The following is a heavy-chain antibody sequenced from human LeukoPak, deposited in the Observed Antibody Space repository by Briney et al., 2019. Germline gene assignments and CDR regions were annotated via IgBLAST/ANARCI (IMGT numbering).Heavy chain of an antibody. J-gene: IGHJ4*02. V-gene: IGHV4-39*01. Sequence: SQTLSLTCTVSGGSIRSSYYYWGWIRQPPGKGLEWIGSIYDSGSTYYNPSLKSRVTISVDTSKNQFSLKLSSVTAADTAVYYCARSRIVVVTAIPTLFYYWGQGTLVTVSS. CDR3: ARSRIVVVTAIPTLFYY. CDR2: IYDSGST. D-gene: IGHD2-21*02. CDR1: GGSIRSSYYY.